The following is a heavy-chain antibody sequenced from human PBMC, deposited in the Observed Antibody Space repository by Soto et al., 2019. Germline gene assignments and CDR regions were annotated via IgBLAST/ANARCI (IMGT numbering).Heavy chain of an antibody. D-gene: IGHD2-21*02. CDR1: GFTFNKYG. CDR2: ISDDGSKT. CDR3: ARGTLERVVVATAIY. V-gene: IGHV3-30*03. Sequence: QVHLAESGGGVVQPGGSLRLSCAASGFTFNKYGMHWVRQAPGKGLEWLAVISDDGSKTYYADSVKGRFTISRDNSKSTMSLQMTSLRADDSAVYHCARGTLERVVVATAIYWGQGTLVNVSS. J-gene: IGHJ4*02.